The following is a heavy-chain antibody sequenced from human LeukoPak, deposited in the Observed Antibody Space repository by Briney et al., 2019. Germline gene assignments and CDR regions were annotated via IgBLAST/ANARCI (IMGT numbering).Heavy chain of an antibody. D-gene: IGHD3-16*01. CDR3: VRDDSVD. J-gene: IGHJ4*02. Sequence: ASVRVSCKASGYTFTDFGISWVRQAPGQGLEWMGWISGYSDNPNYAQNLQGRVTMTTDPSTSTAYLELRSLRSDDTAIYYCVRDDSVDWGQGTLVTVST. V-gene: IGHV1-18*01. CDR1: GYTFTDFG. CDR2: ISGYSDNP.